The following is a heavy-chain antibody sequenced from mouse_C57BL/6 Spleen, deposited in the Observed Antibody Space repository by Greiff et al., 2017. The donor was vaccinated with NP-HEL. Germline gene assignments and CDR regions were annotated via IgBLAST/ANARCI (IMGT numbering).Heavy chain of an antibody. J-gene: IGHJ1*03. CDR2: IYPGSGST. V-gene: IGHV1-55*01. CDR3: ARRLHYYGSSYGYFDV. D-gene: IGHD1-1*01. Sequence: QVQLQQPGAELVKPGASVKMSCKASGYTFTSYWITWVKQRPGQGLEWIGDIYPGSGSTNYNEKFKSKATLTVDTSSSTAYMKLRSLTSEDSAVYYCARRLHYYGSSYGYFDVWGTGTTVTVSS. CDR1: GYTFTSYW.